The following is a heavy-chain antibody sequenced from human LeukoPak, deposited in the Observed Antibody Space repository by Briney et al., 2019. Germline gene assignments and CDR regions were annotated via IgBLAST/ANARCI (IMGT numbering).Heavy chain of an antibody. CDR2: ISGYNGYT. Sequence: ASVKVSCKASGYTFTSYGISWVRQAPGQGLEWMGWISGYNGYTNYAQKFQFRVTMTTDTSTSTAYMELRSLTSDDTAVYYCARDKAVTTEMTQYFHHWGQGTLVTVSS. V-gene: IGHV1-18*01. CDR1: GYTFTSYG. D-gene: IGHD4-11*01. J-gene: IGHJ1*01. CDR3: ARDKAVTTEMTQYFHH.